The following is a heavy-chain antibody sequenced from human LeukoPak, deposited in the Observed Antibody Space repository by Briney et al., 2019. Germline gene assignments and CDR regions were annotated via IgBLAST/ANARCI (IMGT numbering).Heavy chain of an antibody. Sequence: GESLKISCKGSGYSFTSYWIGWVRQLPGKGLEWMGIIYPGDSDTRYSPSIQGPATISADKSTTPAYLPTSSLQASAPGMSYRARGEDSVGVPAASFDYWGQGAPVTDCS. CDR2: IYPGDSDT. CDR1: GYSFTSYW. D-gene: IGHD2-2*01. J-gene: IGHJ4*02. V-gene: IGHV5-51*01. CDR3: ARGEDSVGVPAASFDY.